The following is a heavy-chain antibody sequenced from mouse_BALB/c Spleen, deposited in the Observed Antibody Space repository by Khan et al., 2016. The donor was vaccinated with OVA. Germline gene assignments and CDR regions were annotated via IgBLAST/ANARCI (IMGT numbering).Heavy chain of an antibody. V-gene: IGHV1-9*01. D-gene: IGHD4-1*01. J-gene: IGHJ4*01. CDR3: ARGAGTTYGMDY. CDR2: FLPGRGTI. Sequence: QVQLQQSGAELMKPGASVKISCKATGYTFSSYWIEWVKQRPGHGLEWIGEFLPGRGTINYNEKFRGKATFTAETSSTIAYMQLNSLTSEDSAVLYCARGAGTTYGMDYWGQGTSVTVSS. CDR1: GYTFSSYW.